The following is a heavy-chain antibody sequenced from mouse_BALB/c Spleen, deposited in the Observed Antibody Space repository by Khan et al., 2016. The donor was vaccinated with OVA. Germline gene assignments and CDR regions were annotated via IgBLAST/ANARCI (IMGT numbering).Heavy chain of an antibody. CDR1: GSTFTSYY. D-gene: IGHD1-1*01. J-gene: IGHJ4*01. CDR3: PNGSSCGTYAVDY. V-gene: IGHV1S56*01. Sequence: QVRLQQSGPELVKPGASVRISCKASGSTFTSYYIHWVKQRPGQGLERIGWIYPGNVNTNYNEHFKGKATLTADKSSSTAYMLLSSLTSEDSAVSFCPNGSSCGTYAVDYWGQGTSVIVSS. CDR2: IYPGNVNT.